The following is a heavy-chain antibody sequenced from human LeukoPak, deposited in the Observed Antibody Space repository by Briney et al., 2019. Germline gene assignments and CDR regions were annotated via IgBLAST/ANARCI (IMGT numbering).Heavy chain of an antibody. D-gene: IGHD3-22*01. V-gene: IGHV3-21*04. CDR2: ISSSSSYI. J-gene: IGHJ5*02. Sequence: GGSLRLSCAASGFTFSSYSMNWVRQAPGKGLEWVSSISSSSSYIYYADSVKSRFTISRDNAKNSLYLQMNSLRAEDTAVYYCARAFDYYDGSGYCSNWFDRWGQGTLVSVSS. CDR1: GFTFSSYS. CDR3: ARAFDYYDGSGYCSNWFDR.